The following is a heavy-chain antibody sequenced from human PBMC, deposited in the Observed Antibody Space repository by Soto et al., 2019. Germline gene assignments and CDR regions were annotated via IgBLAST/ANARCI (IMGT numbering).Heavy chain of an antibody. CDR1: GFTFTSYG. CDR3: ARKGQGQASDI. CDR2: ISAYNGDT. V-gene: IGHV1-18*04. J-gene: IGHJ3*02. Sequence: QVQLVQSGAEVKQPGASVRVSCKASGFTFTSYGFIWVRQAPGQGLEWMGWISAYNGDTYYTQKFQGRITITTDPSTSTAYMDLRSLRSDDTALYYSARKGQGQASDIWGQGTTVTVSS.